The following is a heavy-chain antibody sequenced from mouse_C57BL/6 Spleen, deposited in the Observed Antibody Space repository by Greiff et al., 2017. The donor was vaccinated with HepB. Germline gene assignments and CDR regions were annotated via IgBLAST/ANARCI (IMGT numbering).Heavy chain of an antibody. J-gene: IGHJ1*03. V-gene: IGHV1-55*01. CDR3: ARQSPHYYGSSYGYFDV. CDR1: GYTFTSYW. D-gene: IGHD1-1*01. Sequence: QVQLQQSGAELVKPGASVKMSCKASGYTFTSYWITWVKQRPGQGLEWIGDIYPGSGSTNYNEKFKSKATLTVDTSSSTAYMQLSSLTSEDSAVYYCARQSPHYYGSSYGYFDVWGTGTTVTVSS. CDR2: IYPGSGST.